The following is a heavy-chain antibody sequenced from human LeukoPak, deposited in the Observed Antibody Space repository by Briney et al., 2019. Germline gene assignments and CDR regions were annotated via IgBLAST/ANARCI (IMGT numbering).Heavy chain of an antibody. J-gene: IGHJ4*02. CDR2: IKSSSEGGTT. CDR3: AREEVPRFRYVDS. Sequence: PGAPLLLCSTTAGTSYGDYSRSCRRPAPGKVLECVGYIKSSSEGGTTEYAASVKGRFTSSRDDCQVITYLQTDTLQSEGTADGYCAREEVPRFRYVDSWGRGALVTVS. D-gene: IGHD3-16*01. CDR1: GTSYGDYS. V-gene: IGHV3-49*03.